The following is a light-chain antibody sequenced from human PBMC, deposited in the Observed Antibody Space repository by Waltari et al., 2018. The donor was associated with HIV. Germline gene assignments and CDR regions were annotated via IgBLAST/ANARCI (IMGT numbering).Light chain of an antibody. V-gene: IGLV2-14*03. J-gene: IGLJ2*01. CDR2: DVS. CDR3: GSSMTNVNMDV. CDR1: SSDSGGFKS. Sequence: QSALTQPASVSGSPGQSITIHCTGTSSDSGGFKSVSWYQQSPGKAPKLIIYDVSYRPSGVSNRFSGSKSGNTASLTISGLQAEDEADYYCGSSMTNVNMDVFGGGTKLTVL.